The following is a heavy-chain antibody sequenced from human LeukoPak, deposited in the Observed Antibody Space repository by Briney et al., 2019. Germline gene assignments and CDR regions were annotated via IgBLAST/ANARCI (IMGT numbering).Heavy chain of an antibody. V-gene: IGHV1-2*04. Sequence: ASVKVSCKASGYTFTGYYMHWVRQAPGQGLEWMGWINPNSGGTNYAQKFQGWVTMTRDTSISTAYMELSRLRSDDTAVYYCARETTGTTLYAFDIWGQRTMDTVSS. J-gene: IGHJ3*02. CDR1: GYTFTGYY. D-gene: IGHD1-1*01. CDR2: INPNSGGT. CDR3: ARETTGTTLYAFDI.